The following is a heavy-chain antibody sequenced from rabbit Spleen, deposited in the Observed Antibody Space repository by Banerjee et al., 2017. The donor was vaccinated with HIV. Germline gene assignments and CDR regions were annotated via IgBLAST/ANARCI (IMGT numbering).Heavy chain of an antibody. J-gene: IGHJ6*01. D-gene: IGHD7-1*01. V-gene: IGHV1S45*01. CDR2: TYAGPSGST. Sequence: QQQLEESGGDLVKPEGSLTLTCTASGFSFSSHLYMCWVRQAPGKGLEWIACTYAGPSGSTYSAIWAKGRFTISKTSSTTVTLQMTSLTAADTATYFCARDTGTSFSTYGMDLWGPGTLVTVS. CDR1: GFSFSSHLY. CDR3: ARDTGTSFSTYGMDL.